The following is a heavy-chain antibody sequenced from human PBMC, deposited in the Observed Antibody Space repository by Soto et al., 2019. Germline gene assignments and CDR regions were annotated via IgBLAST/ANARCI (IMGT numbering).Heavy chain of an antibody. CDR1: GGSISNGTFY. V-gene: IGHV4-31*03. Sequence: PSETLSLTCTVSGGSISNGTFYWSWLRQLPGRGLEWIGYIYYTGSTYYNPSLRSRVSMSVDTSKNQFSLNLNSVTAADTAVYYCAREWASLDHFDINGLLNWLDPWGPGTLVTVSS. D-gene: IGHD3-9*01. J-gene: IGHJ5*02. CDR2: IYYTGST. CDR3: AREWASLDHFDINGLLNWLDP.